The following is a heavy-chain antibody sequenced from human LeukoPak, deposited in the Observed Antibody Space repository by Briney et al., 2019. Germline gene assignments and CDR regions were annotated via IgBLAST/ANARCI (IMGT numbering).Heavy chain of an antibody. CDR1: GYTFTSYY. Sequence: ASVKVSCKASGYTFTSYYLHWVRQAPGQGLEWMGIINPSVGSTTYAQKSQGRVTMTRDTSTSTVYMELSSLRSEDTAVYYCARALRYYSDSSGYAFDYWGQGTLVTVSS. CDR3: ARALRYYSDSSGYAFDY. D-gene: IGHD3-22*01. J-gene: IGHJ4*02. CDR2: INPSVGST. V-gene: IGHV1-46*01.